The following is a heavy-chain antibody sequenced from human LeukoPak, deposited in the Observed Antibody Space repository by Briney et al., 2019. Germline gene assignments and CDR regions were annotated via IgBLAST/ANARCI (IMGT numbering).Heavy chain of an antibody. CDR3: TRRRDSDYSTRYFDL. V-gene: IGHV4-34*01. CDR1: GGSFSDYY. CDR2: INHSGGT. D-gene: IGHD4-11*01. Sequence: NASETLSLTCAVYGGSFSDYYWSWIRQPPGKGLYWIGEINHSGGTNYNPSLKSRVTMSVDTSKNQFSLKLSSVTAADAAVYYCTRRRDSDYSTRYFDLWGRSTLVTVSS. J-gene: IGHJ2*01.